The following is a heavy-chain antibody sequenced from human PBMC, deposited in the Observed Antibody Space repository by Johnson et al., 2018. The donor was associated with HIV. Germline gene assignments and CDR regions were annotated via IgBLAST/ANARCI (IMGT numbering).Heavy chain of an antibody. CDR3: AKSDCSGGSCYSVWRHAFDI. V-gene: IGHV3-11*04. CDR1: GFSFSDYY. J-gene: IGHJ3*02. Sequence: QVQLVESGGGLVKPGGSLRLSCAASGFSFSDYYMSWIRQAPGKGLEWVSYISSSGSTIYYADSVVKGRFTISRDNAKNSVFLQMNSLRVEDTAIYYCAKSDCSGGSCYSVWRHAFDIWGQGTMGTVSS. CDR2: ISSSGSTI. D-gene: IGHD2-15*01.